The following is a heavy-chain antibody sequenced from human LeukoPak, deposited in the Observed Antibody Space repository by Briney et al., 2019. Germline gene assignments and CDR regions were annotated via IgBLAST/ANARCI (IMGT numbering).Heavy chain of an antibody. Sequence: GGSLRLSCVASGLTFCNYGMNWVRQAPGKGLEWVSSIGGGGYTTYYADSVRGRFTISRDNSKTSMYLQMSSLRAEDTAIYYCAEVESSYCRIWGQGTLVTVSS. J-gene: IGHJ4*01. CDR1: GLTFCNYG. CDR2: IGGGGYTT. CDR3: AEVESSYCRI. V-gene: IGHV3-23*01. D-gene: IGHD3-10*01.